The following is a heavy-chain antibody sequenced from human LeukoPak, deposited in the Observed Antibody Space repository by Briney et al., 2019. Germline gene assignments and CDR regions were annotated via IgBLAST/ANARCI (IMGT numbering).Heavy chain of an antibody. D-gene: IGHD6-19*01. CDR1: GGSIGSSSYY. CDR3: ARWPHRETRYSGGPYFDY. Sequence: SETLSLTCTVSGGSIGSSSYYWGWIRQPPGKGLEGIGSIYYSGSTYYNPSLKSRVTISVDTSKNQFSLKLSSVTAADTAVYYCARWPHRETRYSGGPYFDYWGQGTLVTVSS. V-gene: IGHV4-39*01. CDR2: IYYSGST. J-gene: IGHJ4*02.